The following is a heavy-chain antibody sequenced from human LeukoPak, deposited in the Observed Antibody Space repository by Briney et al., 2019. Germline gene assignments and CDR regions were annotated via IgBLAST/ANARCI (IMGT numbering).Heavy chain of an antibody. Sequence: PSETLSLTCAVYGGSFSGYYWSWIRQPPGKGLEWIGEINHSGSTNYNPSLKSRVTISVDTSKSQFSLKLSSVTAADTAVYYCAKEGDYGDYRDWYFDLWGRGTLVTVSS. CDR1: GGSFSGYY. CDR3: AKEGDYGDYRDWYFDL. CDR2: INHSGST. V-gene: IGHV4-34*01. J-gene: IGHJ2*01. D-gene: IGHD4-17*01.